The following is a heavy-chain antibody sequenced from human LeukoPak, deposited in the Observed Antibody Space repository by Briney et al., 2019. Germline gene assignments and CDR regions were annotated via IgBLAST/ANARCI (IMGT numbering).Heavy chain of an antibody. CDR1: GYTFTSYD. J-gene: IGHJ4*02. CDR3: ARAREVASYHHFDY. Sequence: SVKVSCKASGYTFTSYDINWVRQAPGQGLEWTGGIIPIFGTANYAQKFQGRVTITADESTSTAYMELSSLRSEDTAVYYCARAREVASYHHFDYWGQGTLVTVSS. V-gene: IGHV1-69*13. D-gene: IGHD2-15*01. CDR2: IIPIFGTA.